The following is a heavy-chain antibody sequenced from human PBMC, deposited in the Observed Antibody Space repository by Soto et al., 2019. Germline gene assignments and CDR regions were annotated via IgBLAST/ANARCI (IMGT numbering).Heavy chain of an antibody. CDR3: AKDLAATATVDSFDI. D-gene: IGHD1-1*01. CDR2: VTNSGSNT. Sequence: GGSLGLSCSASGFSFSTYAMTWVRQAPGKGLEWVSSVTNSGSNTYHADSVKGRFTISRDNSKNMLFLQMKSLSAGDTARYYRAKDLAATATVDSFDIWGQGTMVTVSS. J-gene: IGHJ3*02. V-gene: IGHV3-23*01. CDR1: GFSFSTYA.